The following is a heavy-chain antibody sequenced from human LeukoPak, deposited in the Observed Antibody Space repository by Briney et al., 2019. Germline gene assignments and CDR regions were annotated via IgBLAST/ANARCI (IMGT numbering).Heavy chain of an antibody. D-gene: IGHD2-21*02. V-gene: IGHV1-3*01. CDR3: ARASCGGDCYSTTDYYYYGMDV. Sequence: ASVKVSCKASGYTFTSYAMHWVRQAPGQRLEWMGWINAGYGNTKYSQKFQGRVTITRDTSASTAYMELSSLRSEDTAVYYCARASCGGDCYSTTDYYYYGMDVWGQGTTVTVSS. CDR1: GYTFTSYA. J-gene: IGHJ6*02. CDR2: INAGYGNT.